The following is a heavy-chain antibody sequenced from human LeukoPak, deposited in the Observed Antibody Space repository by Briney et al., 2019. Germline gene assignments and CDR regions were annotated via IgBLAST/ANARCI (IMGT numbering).Heavy chain of an antibody. CDR3: ARGWTAMVNFDY. D-gene: IGHD5-18*01. J-gene: IGHJ4*02. CDR2: IYYSGST. Sequence: SHTLSLTCTVSGGSISSGGYYWSWIRQHPGKGLEWVGYIYYSGSTYYNPSLKSRVTISVDTSENQFSLKLSSVTAADTAVYYCARGWTAMVNFDYWGQGTLVTVSS. CDR1: GGSISSGGYY. V-gene: IGHV4-31*03.